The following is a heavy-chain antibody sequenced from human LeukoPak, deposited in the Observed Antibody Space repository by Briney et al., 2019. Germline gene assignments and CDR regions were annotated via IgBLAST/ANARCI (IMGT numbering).Heavy chain of an antibody. CDR2: ISYDGSNK. CDR1: GFTFSSYA. J-gene: IGHJ3*02. V-gene: IGHV3-30*01. Sequence: PGGSLRLSCAASGFTFSSYAMHWVRQAPGKGLEWVAVISYDGSNKYYADSVKGRFTISRDNSKNTLYLQMNSLRAEDTAVYYCARSMVRGVGEFDIWGQGTMVTVSS. D-gene: IGHD3-10*01. CDR3: ARSMVRGVGEFDI.